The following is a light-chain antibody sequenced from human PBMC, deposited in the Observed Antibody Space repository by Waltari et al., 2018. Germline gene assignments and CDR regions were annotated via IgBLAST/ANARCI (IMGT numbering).Light chain of an antibody. CDR1: QSSSDY. CDR3: QQSYS. Sequence: DIQMTQSPSSLSASVGDRVTITCRASQSSSDYLHWYQQKPGKAPKLLIYAASTLQSGVPSRFSGSGSGTDFALTISSLQPEDFVTYYCQQSYSFGQGTRLEIK. CDR2: AAS. J-gene: IGKJ5*01. V-gene: IGKV1-39*01.